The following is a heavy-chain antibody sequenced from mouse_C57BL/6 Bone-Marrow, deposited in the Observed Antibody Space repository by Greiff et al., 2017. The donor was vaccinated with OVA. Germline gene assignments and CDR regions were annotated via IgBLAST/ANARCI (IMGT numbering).Heavy chain of an antibody. V-gene: IGHV1-54*01. CDR1: GYAFTNYL. J-gene: IGHJ3*01. CDR3: AIPYYGSSWGFAY. CDR2: INPGSGGT. D-gene: IGHD1-1*01. Sequence: VQLQQSGAELVRPGTSVKVSCKASGYAFTNYLIEWVKQRPGQGLEWIGVINPGSGGTNYNEKFKGKATLNADKSSSTAYLQLSSLTSEDSAVYFCAIPYYGSSWGFAYWGQGTLVTVSA.